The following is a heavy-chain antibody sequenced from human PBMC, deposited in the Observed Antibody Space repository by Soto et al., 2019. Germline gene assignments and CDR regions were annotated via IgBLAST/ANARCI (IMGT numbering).Heavy chain of an antibody. CDR2: IIPIFGTA. J-gene: IGHJ6*02. Sequence: ASVKVSCKASGGTFSSYAISWVLQAPGQGLEWMGGIIPIFGTANYAQKFQGRVTITADESTSTAYMELSSLRSEDTAVYYCARSHPTRARYQLLYDYYYGMDVWGQGTTVTVSS. D-gene: IGHD2-2*02. V-gene: IGHV1-69*13. CDR1: GGTFSSYA. CDR3: ARSHPTRARYQLLYDYYYGMDV.